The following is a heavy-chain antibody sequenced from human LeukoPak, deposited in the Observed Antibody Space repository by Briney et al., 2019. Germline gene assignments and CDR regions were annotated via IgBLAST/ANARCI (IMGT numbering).Heavy chain of an antibody. Sequence: SETLSLTCTVSGGSISSYYWSWIRQPAGKGLEWIGRIYTSGSTNYNPSLKSRVTMSVDTSKNQFSLKLSSVTAADTAVYYCAREDCSSTSCYTEGNWFDPWGQGTLVTVSS. CDR1: GGSISSYY. CDR3: AREDCSSTSCYTEGNWFDP. J-gene: IGHJ5*02. CDR2: IYTSGST. D-gene: IGHD2-2*02. V-gene: IGHV4-4*07.